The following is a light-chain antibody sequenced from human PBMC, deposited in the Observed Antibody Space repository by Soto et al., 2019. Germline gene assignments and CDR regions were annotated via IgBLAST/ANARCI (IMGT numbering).Light chain of an antibody. CDR2: RNN. CDR3: AAWDDSLSSVV. Sequence: QSVLTQPPSASGTPGQRVTISCSGSISSIGSRYVYWHQQLPGTAPRLLIYRNNQRPSGVPDRFSGSKSGTSASLAISGLRSEDEADYYCAAWDDSLSSVVFGGGTKLTVL. CDR1: ISSIGSRY. V-gene: IGLV1-47*01. J-gene: IGLJ3*02.